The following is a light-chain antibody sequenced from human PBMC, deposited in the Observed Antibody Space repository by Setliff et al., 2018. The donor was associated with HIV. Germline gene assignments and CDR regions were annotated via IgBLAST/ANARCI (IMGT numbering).Light chain of an antibody. CDR3: TPYTRDNTITRV. CDR1: SSDVGGYNS. Sequence: QSALTQPASVSGSPGQSITISCTGTSSDVGGYNSVSWYQHYPGKAPKVMIYGVNNRPSGVSNRFSGSKSGSTASLTISGLQAEDEADYFCTPYTRDNTITRVFGTGTKAPS. V-gene: IGLV2-14*01. J-gene: IGLJ1*01. CDR2: GVN.